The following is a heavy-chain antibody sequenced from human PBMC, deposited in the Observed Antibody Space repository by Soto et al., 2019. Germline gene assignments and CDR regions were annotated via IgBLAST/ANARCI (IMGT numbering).Heavy chain of an antibody. V-gene: IGHV3-15*01. CDR1: GFTFSNAW. Sequence: SGGSLRLSCAASGFTFSNAWMSWVRQAPGKGLEWVGRIKSKTDGGTTDYAAPVKGRFTISRDDSKNTLYLQMNSLKTEDTAVYYCTTDLMIVVVTAPDAFDIWGQGTMVTVSS. CDR2: IKSKTDGGTT. D-gene: IGHD3-22*01. J-gene: IGHJ3*02. CDR3: TTDLMIVVVTAPDAFDI.